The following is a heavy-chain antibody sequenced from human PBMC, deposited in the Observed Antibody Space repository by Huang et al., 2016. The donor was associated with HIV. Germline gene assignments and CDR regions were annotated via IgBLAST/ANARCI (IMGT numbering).Heavy chain of an antibody. J-gene: IGHJ4*02. CDR2: ISSNGEST. CDR3: ARGGATVLTGFDY. D-gene: IGHD4-17*01. V-gene: IGHV3-64*02. Sequence: EVELAESGENLVQPGGSLRLSCAASGFTFNNHAMHWVRQALGEGLEYVSTISSNGESTHYAESVKGRFTISRDNSRNTLYLHRGSLTADDVGIYYCARGGATVLTGFDYWGQGIPVIVSS. CDR1: GFTFNNHA.